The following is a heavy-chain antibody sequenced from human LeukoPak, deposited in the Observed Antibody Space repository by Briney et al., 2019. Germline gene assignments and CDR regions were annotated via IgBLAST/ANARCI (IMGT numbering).Heavy chain of an antibody. CDR3: AKDRATGGRDAFDN. Sequence: PGRSLRLSCAASGFTFDGYAMHWVRQAPGKGLEWVSAISGSGGSTYYADSVKGRFTISRDNSKNTLYLQMNSLRAEDTAVYYCAKDRATGGRDAFDNWGQGTMVTVSS. D-gene: IGHD5-12*01. CDR2: ISGSGGST. V-gene: IGHV3-23*01. J-gene: IGHJ3*02. CDR1: GFTFDGYA.